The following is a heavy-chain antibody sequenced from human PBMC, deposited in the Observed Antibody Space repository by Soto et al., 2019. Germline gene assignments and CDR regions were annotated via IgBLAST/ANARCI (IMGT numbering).Heavy chain of an antibody. V-gene: IGHV4-61*01. CDR2: IYYSGST. J-gene: IGHJ6*02. CDR3: ARGSSGYDGEYYYYYYGMDV. D-gene: IGHD3-22*01. Sequence: ASETLSLTCTVSGGSVSSGSYYWSWIRQPPGKGLEWIGYIYYSGSTNYNPSLKSRVTISVDTSKNQFSLKLSSVTAADTAVYYCARGSSGYDGEYYYYYYGMDVWGQGTTVTVSS. CDR1: GGSVSSGSYY.